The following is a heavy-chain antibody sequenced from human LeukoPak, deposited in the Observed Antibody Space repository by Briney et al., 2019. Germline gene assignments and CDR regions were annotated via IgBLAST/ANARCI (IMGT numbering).Heavy chain of an antibody. D-gene: IGHD6-19*01. CDR2: INAANGNT. CDR3: ARGAPIRVAVAATFDP. Sequence: ASVKVSCKASGYTFTSYGISWVRQAPGQRLEWMGWINAANGNTQYSQKFQGRVTITRDTSASTAYMELSSLRSEDTAVYYCARGAPIRVAVAATFDPWGQGTLVTVPS. J-gene: IGHJ5*02. V-gene: IGHV1-3*01. CDR1: GYTFTSYG.